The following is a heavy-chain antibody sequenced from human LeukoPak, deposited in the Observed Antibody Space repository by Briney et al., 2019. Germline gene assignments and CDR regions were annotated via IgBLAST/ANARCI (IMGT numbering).Heavy chain of an antibody. CDR2: IYYSGST. CDR1: GGSISSYY. D-gene: IGHD2-15*01. J-gene: IGHJ6*02. V-gene: IGHV4-59*08. Sequence: PSETLSLTCTVSGGSISSYYWSWIRQPPGKGLEWIGYIYYSGSTNYNPSLKSRVTISADTSKYQFSLKLSSLTAADTAVYYCARHARSLGYCSGGSCDYGMDVWGQGTTVTVSS. CDR3: ARHARSLGYCSGGSCDYGMDV.